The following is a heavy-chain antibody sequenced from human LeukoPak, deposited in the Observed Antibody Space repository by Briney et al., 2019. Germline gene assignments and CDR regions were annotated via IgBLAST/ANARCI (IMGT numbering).Heavy chain of an antibody. Sequence: PGGSLRLSCAASGFTFSSYGMHWVRQAPGKGLEWVAFIRYDGSNKYYADSVKGRFTISRDNSKNTLYLQMNSLRAEDTAVYYCARDNSYGYYYYMDVWGKGTTVTISS. CDR2: IRYDGSNK. CDR1: GFTFSSYG. D-gene: IGHD5-18*01. V-gene: IGHV3-30*02. J-gene: IGHJ6*03. CDR3: ARDNSYGYYYYMDV.